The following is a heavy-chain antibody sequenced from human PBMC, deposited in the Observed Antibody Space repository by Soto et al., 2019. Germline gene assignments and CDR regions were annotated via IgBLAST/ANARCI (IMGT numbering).Heavy chain of an antibody. CDR3: ATGYGSTI. D-gene: IGHD3-10*01. CDR1: GFTFSSYG. Sequence: LRLSCAASGFTFSSYGMNWVRQAPGKGLEWVSSISSSGNYIYYADSVKGRFTIPRDNAKNSLYLQMNSLRAEDTAGYYCATGYGSTIWGQGTLVTVAS. V-gene: IGHV3-21*01. CDR2: ISSSGNYI. J-gene: IGHJ4*02.